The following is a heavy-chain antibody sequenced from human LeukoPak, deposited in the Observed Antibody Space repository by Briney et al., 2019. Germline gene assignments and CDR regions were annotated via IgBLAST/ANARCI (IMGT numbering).Heavy chain of an antibody. Sequence: GGSLRLSCTASGFTFSSYSMSWVRQAPGKGLEWVSHISSSTISSTSSIIYYVDSVKGRFTISRDNAKNSLYLQMNGLRAEDTAIYYCARAGYYDFWSGSRGWHFDYWGLGTLVTVSS. CDR3: ARAGYYDFWSGSRGWHFDY. V-gene: IGHV3-48*01. D-gene: IGHD3-3*01. CDR2: ISSSTISSTSSII. CDR1: GFTFSSYS. J-gene: IGHJ4*02.